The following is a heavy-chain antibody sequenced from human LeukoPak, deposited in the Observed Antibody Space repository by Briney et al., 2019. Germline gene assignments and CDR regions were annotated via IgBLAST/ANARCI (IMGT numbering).Heavy chain of an antibody. CDR2: IYSGGST. Sequence: PGGSLGLSCAASGFTVSSNYMSWVRQAPGKGLEWVSVIYSGGSTYYADSVKGRFTISRDNSKNTLYLQMNSLRAEDTAVYYCARAPMTTVNDGDYWGQGTLVTVSS. J-gene: IGHJ4*02. CDR1: GFTVSSNY. CDR3: ARAPMTTVNDGDY. D-gene: IGHD4-17*01. V-gene: IGHV3-53*01.